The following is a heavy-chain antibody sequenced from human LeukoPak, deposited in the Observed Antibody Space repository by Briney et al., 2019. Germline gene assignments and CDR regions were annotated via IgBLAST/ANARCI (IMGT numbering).Heavy chain of an antibody. CDR2: IDTNTGNP. V-gene: IGHV7-4-1*02. Sequence: ASVKVSCKASGYTFTRYAMNWVRQAPGQGLEWMGWIDTNTGNPTYAQGFTGRFVFSLDTSVSTAYLQISSLRAEDTAVYYCTRGSGPMANDFWGQGTLVIVSS. CDR3: TRGSGPMANDF. CDR1: GYTFTRYA. D-gene: IGHD5-24*01. J-gene: IGHJ4*02.